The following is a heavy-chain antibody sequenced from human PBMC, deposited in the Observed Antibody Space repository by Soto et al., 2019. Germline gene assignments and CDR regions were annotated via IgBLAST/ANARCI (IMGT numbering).Heavy chain of an antibody. J-gene: IGHJ3*02. D-gene: IGHD3-10*01. CDR3: ARVNYYGSGSYYNNAFDI. V-gene: IGHV1-2*04. Sequence: GASVKVSCKASGYTFTGYYMHWVRQAPGQGLEWMGWINPNSGGTNYAQKFQGWVTMTRDTSISTAYMELSRLRSDDTAVYYCARVNYYGSGSYYNNAFDIWGQGTMVTVSS. CDR2: INPNSGGT. CDR1: GYTFTGYY.